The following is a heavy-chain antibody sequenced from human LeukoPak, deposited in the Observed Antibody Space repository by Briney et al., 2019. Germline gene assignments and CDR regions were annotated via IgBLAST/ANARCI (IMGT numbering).Heavy chain of an antibody. CDR3: AREYGGSSIDY. Sequence: PGGSLRLSCAASGFTFSSYWMSWVRQAPGKGLEWVANIKQDGSEEYYVDSVKGRFTISRDNAKNSLYLQMNSLRAEDTAVYYCAREYGGSSIDYWGQGTLVTVSS. CDR2: IKQDGSEE. CDR1: GFTFSSYW. D-gene: IGHD4-23*01. V-gene: IGHV3-7*01. J-gene: IGHJ4*02.